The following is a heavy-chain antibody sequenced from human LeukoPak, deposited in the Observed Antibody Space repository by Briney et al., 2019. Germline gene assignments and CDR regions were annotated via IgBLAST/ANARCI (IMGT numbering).Heavy chain of an antibody. J-gene: IGHJ5*02. D-gene: IGHD3-22*01. Sequence: PGGSLRFSCAASGFTFSNYWMHWVRQAPGKGLVWVSRINSDGINTSYADSVKGRFTISRDSAKNTLNLQMNSLRAEDTAVYYCAGDLGQYYDTSDNWFDPWGQGTLVTVSS. V-gene: IGHV3-74*01. CDR1: GFTFSNYW. CDR3: AGDLGQYYDTSDNWFDP. CDR2: INSDGINT.